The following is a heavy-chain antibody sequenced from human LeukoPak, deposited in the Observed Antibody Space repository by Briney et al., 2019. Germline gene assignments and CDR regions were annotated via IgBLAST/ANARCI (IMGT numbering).Heavy chain of an antibody. CDR2: ISGNGNNI. D-gene: IGHD3-3*01. V-gene: IGHV3-43*02. J-gene: IGHJ4*02. CDR1: GFTSEDYA. CDR3: AKDLPQYYDFWSGYYGGFDY. Sequence: GGSLRLSCAASGFTSEDYAMHWVRQGPGKGLEWVSLISGNGNNIYYADSMKGRFTISRDNSKNSLYLQMNSLRTEDTALYYCAKDLPQYYDFWSGYYGGFDYWGQGTLVTVSS.